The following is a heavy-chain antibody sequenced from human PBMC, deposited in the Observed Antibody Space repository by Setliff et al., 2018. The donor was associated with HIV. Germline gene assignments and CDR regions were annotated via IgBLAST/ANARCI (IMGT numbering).Heavy chain of an antibody. CDR1: GDSISSGSYY. J-gene: IGHJ5*02. D-gene: IGHD3-16*01. CDR3: ATRTFGSGRIDP. V-gene: IGHV4-61*09. CDR2: VHTTGST. Sequence: KTSETLSLTCSVSGDSISSGSYYWSWIRLPAGKGLEWIGQVHTTGSTNYNPSLKSRRTISIDTSKNQFSLNLDSVTTTDTALYYCATRTFGSGRIDPWGQGTLVTVSS.